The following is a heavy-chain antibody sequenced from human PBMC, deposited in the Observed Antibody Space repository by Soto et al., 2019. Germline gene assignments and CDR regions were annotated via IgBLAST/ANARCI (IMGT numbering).Heavy chain of an antibody. D-gene: IGHD5-12*01. V-gene: IGHV4-39*01. CDR1: GGFMRATSYY. CDR2: IFYNGRA. Sequence: EPLSLTSNVPGGFMRATSYYWGWIRQPPGKGLEYIGSIFYNGRAHYNPSLKSRVTRSVDTSKNQCSLRLTSVTAADTAKYYCARRTVGRSGYGMYVWGQGTTVTVSS. J-gene: IGHJ6*02. CDR3: ARRTVGRSGYGMYV.